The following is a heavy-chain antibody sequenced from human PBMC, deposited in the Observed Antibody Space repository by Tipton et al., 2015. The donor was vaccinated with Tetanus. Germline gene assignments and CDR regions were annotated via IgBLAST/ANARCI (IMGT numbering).Heavy chain of an antibody. CDR2: IYSFGST. V-gene: IGHV4-31*03. CDR1: GGSISSGGYY. CDR3: ARERAGGARGWIYLDC. D-gene: IGHD5-12*01. J-gene: IGHJ4*02. Sequence: TLSLTCTVSGGSISSGGYYWTWIRQRPGKGLEWIGDIYSFGSTYSHPSLKGRVTISMDTSKNQFSLDLNSVTAADAAVYYCARERAGGARGWIYLDCWGRGALVTVSS.